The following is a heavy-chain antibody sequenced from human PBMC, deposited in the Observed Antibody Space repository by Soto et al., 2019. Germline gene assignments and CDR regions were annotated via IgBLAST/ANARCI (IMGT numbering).Heavy chain of an antibody. CDR1: GGSINSYY. V-gene: IGHV4-59*08. CDR2: ISYSGST. D-gene: IGHD6-19*01. CDR3: ARHLWSSGYYLVFDS. J-gene: IGHJ4*02. Sequence: SETLSLTCTVSGGSINSYYWSWIRQPPGKGLEWIGYISYSGSTNYNPSLKSRVTISVDTSKNQFSLKLSSVTAADTAVYYCARHLWSSGYYLVFDSWGQGTLVTVSS.